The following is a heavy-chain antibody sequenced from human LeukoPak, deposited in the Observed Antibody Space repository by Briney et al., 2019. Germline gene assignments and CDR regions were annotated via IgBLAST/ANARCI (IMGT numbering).Heavy chain of an antibody. CDR2: INPNSGGT. J-gene: IGHJ4*02. Sequence: ASVKVSCKASGYTFTGYYMHWVRQAPGQGLEWMGWINPNSGGTNYAQKFQGRVTMTRDTSISTAYMELSRLRSDDTAVYYCARGYSSGYYYVYYFDYWGQGTLVTVSS. CDR3: ARGYSSGYYYVYYFDY. CDR1: GYTFTGYY. D-gene: IGHD3-22*01. V-gene: IGHV1-2*02.